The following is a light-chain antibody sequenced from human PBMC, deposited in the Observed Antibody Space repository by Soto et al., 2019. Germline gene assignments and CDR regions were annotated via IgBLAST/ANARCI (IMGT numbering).Light chain of an antibody. J-gene: IGLJ1*01. CDR1: SSDVGGYRY. Sequence: QPVLTQPASVSGSPGQSITISCTGTSSDVGGYRYVSWYQQHPGKAPKLIIYEVSNRPSGVSIRFSGSKSGNTASLTISGLQAEDEADYYCCSYTIASTHYVFGSGTKVTVL. CDR3: CSYTIASTHYV. V-gene: IGLV2-14*01. CDR2: EVS.